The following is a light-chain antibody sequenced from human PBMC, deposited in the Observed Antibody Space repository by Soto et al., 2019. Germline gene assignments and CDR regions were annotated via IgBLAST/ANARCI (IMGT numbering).Light chain of an antibody. Sequence: QSVLTQPPSASGSPGQSVAISCTGTSSDVGGYNYVSWYQQHPGKAPKLMIYEVNKRPSVVPDRFSGSKSGNTASLTVSGLQAEDEADYYCSSYAGSSNVFGTGTQLTVL. CDR2: EVN. J-gene: IGLJ1*01. V-gene: IGLV2-8*01. CDR3: SSYAGSSNV. CDR1: SSDVGGYNY.